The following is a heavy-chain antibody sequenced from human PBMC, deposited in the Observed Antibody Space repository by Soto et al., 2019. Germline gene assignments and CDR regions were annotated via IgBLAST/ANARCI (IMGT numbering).Heavy chain of an antibody. CDR2: IDPSDSYT. CDR1: GYSFTSYW. Sequence: PGESLKISCKGSGYSFTSYWISWVRQMPGKGLEWMGRIDPSDSYTNYSPSFQGHVTISADKSISTAYLQWSSLKASDTAMYYCASTIGYCSGGSCYLDYYYYGMDVWGQGTTVTV. J-gene: IGHJ6*02. D-gene: IGHD2-15*01. CDR3: ASTIGYCSGGSCYLDYYYYGMDV. V-gene: IGHV5-10-1*01.